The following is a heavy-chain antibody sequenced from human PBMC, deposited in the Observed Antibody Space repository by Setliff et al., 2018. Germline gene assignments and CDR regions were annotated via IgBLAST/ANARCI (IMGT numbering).Heavy chain of an antibody. CDR2: INGDATIA. J-gene: IGHJ6*03. D-gene: IGHD7-27*01. Sequence: GGSLRLSCTVYGVSFNKYWMYWVRQAPGKGLEWVSRINGDATIAHYADSVKGRLTISRDNARNALYLQMVSLRGEDTGVYFCAALDWGENFYNVDVWGKGTTVTVSS. CDR1: GVSFNKYW. CDR3: AALDWGENFYNVDV. V-gene: IGHV3-74*01.